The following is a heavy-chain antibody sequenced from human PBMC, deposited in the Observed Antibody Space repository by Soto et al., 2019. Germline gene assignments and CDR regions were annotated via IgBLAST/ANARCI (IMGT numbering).Heavy chain of an antibody. J-gene: IGHJ6*02. V-gene: IGHV3-30-3*01. CDR2: ISYDGSNK. D-gene: IGHD2-21*01. Sequence: GGSLRLSCAASGFTFSSYAMHWVRQAPGKGLEWVAVISYDGSNKYYADSVKGRFTISRDNSKNTLYLQMNSLRAEDTAVYYCARDVRGEYYYYYYGMEVWGQGTTVTVSS. CDR1: GFTFSSYA. CDR3: ARDVRGEYYYYYYGMEV.